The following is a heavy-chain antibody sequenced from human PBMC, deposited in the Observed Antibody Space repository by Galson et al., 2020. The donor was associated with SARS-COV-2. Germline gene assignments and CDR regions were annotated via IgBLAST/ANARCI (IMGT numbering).Heavy chain of an antibody. Sequence: SLRLSCAASGFTFDDYAMHWVRQVPGKGLEWVAGISWNSDRIHHADSVRGRFTISRDNAKNSLYLEMHSLRAEDTALYYCAKDRGTLVRGLYYYYGMDVWGQGTTVTVSS. CDR2: ISWNSDRI. J-gene: IGHJ6*02. V-gene: IGHV3-9*01. CDR3: AKDRGTLVRGLYYYYGMDV. CDR1: GFTFDDYA. D-gene: IGHD3-10*01.